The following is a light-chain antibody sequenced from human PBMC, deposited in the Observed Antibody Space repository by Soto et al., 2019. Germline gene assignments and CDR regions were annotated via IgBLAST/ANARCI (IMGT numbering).Light chain of an antibody. V-gene: IGKV3-20*01. Sequence: EIVLTQSPGTLSLSPGERATLSCRASQSVSSSYLAWYQHKPGQAPRLLIYGASSRATGIPDRFSGSGSGTEFTLTISRLEPEDFALYYCQQYDSSLFTFGPGTKVVIK. CDR2: GAS. J-gene: IGKJ3*01. CDR1: QSVSSSY. CDR3: QQYDSSLFT.